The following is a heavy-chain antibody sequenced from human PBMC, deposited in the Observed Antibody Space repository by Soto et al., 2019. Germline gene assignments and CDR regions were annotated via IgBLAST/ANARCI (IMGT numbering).Heavy chain of an antibody. Sequence: QLQLQESGPGLVKASETLSLTCTVSGGSISNKNYYWGWIRQSPGTGLEWIGSIYYDGNTHYDPSLKSRLTISVDTSKNQFFLKLASMTAADTAIYYCARHVHIGNYPDYFDFWGQGALVTVSS. CDR2: IYYDGNT. D-gene: IGHD2-21*01. CDR1: GGSISNKNYY. V-gene: IGHV4-39*01. J-gene: IGHJ4*02. CDR3: ARHVHIGNYPDYFDF.